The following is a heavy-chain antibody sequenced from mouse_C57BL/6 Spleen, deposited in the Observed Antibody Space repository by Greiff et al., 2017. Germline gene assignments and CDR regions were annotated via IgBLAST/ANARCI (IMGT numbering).Heavy chain of an antibody. CDR2: SLPGSGST. V-gene: IGHV1-9*01. Sequence: VQLQESGAELMKPGASVKLSCKATGYTFTGYWIEWVKQRPGHGLEWIGESLPGSGSTNYNEKFKGKATFTADTSSNTAYMQLLSLTTEDSAIYYCARGRRDYYGSSYDFDDWGQGTTLTVSS. CDR1: GYTFTGYW. D-gene: IGHD1-1*01. J-gene: IGHJ2*01. CDR3: ARGRRDYYGSSYDFDD.